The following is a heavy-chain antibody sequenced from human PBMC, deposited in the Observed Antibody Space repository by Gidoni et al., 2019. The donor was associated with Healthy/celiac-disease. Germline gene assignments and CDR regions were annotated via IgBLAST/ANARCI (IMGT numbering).Heavy chain of an antibody. J-gene: IGHJ6*03. Sequence: EVQLVESGGGLIQPGGSLRLSCAASGFTVSSNYMSWVRQAPGKGLEWVSVIYSGGSTYYADSVKGRFTISRDNSKNTLYLQMNSLRAEDTAVYYCASSYSSGYYYYYMDVWGKGTTVTVSS. CDR1: GFTVSSNY. CDR2: IYSGGST. D-gene: IGHD6-19*01. V-gene: IGHV3-53*01. CDR3: ASSYSSGYYYYYMDV.